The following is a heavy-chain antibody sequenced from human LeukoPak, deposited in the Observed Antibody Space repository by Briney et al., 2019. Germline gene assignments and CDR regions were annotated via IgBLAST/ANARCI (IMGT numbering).Heavy chain of an antibody. Sequence: SETLSLTCTVSGGSISSSSYYWGWIRQPPGKGLEWIGSIYYSGSTYYNPSLKSRVTISVDTSKNQFSLKLSSVTAADTAVYYCARQMTTVTTQTRIPPRPFDYWGQGTLVTVSS. J-gene: IGHJ4*02. D-gene: IGHD4-17*01. CDR1: GGSISSSSYY. V-gene: IGHV4-39*01. CDR3: ARQMTTVTTQTRIPPRPFDY. CDR2: IYYSGST.